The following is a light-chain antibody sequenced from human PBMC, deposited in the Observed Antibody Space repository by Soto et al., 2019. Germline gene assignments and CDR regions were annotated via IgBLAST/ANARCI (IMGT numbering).Light chain of an antibody. V-gene: IGKV3-15*01. CDR2: SAS. Sequence: EIVLTQSPATLSVSPGERATLSCRASQSISTELAWYQQKPGQPPRLLIYSASTRATGVPARFTGSGSCSDFTLTISGLQSEDFAVYYCQQGHNWPLTFGQGTRLE. CDR1: QSISTE. CDR3: QQGHNWPLT. J-gene: IGKJ2*01.